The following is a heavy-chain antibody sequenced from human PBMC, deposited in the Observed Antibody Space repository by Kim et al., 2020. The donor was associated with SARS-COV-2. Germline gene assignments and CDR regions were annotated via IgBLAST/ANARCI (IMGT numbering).Heavy chain of an antibody. CDR3: ARAGPDYYGSGSYYIYYFDY. CDR1: GGSVSSGSYY. D-gene: IGHD3-10*01. CDR2: IYYSGST. J-gene: IGHJ4*02. V-gene: IGHV4-61*01. Sequence: SETLSLTCTVSGGSVSSGSYYWSWIRQPPGKGLEWIGYIYYSGSTKYNPSLKSRVTISVDTSKNQFSLKLSSVTAADTAVYYCARAGPDYYGSGSYYIYYFDYWGQGTLVTVSS.